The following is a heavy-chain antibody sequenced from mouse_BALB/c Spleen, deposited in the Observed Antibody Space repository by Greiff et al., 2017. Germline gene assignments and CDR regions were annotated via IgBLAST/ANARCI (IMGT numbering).Heavy chain of an antibody. Sequence: EVKLMESGGGLVKPGGSLKLSCAASGFTFSSYAMSWVRQSPEKRLEWVAEISSGGSYTYYPDTVTGRFTISRDNAKNTLYLEMSSLSSEDTAMYYCARDLAGNYFDYWGQGTTLTVSS. CDR1: GFTFSSYA. D-gene: IGHD1-1*02. CDR2: ISSGGSYT. J-gene: IGHJ2*01. CDR3: ARDLAGNYFDY. V-gene: IGHV5-9-4*01.